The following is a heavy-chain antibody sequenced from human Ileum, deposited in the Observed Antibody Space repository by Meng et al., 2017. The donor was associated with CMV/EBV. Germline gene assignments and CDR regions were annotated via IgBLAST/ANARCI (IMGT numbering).Heavy chain of an antibody. Sequence: GGSLRLSCAASGFAFGSHAMNWVRRAPGKGLEWVSTIGGSGHLTWYADSVRGRFTISRDNSKNTLFLHMNSLRVEDTAVYYCVRDYSHQVIAITYDAFDIWGQGTMVTVSS. CDR1: GFAFGSHA. V-gene: IGHV3-23*01. CDR2: IGGSGHLT. CDR3: VRDYSHQVIAITYDAFDI. D-gene: IGHD2-21*01. J-gene: IGHJ3*02.